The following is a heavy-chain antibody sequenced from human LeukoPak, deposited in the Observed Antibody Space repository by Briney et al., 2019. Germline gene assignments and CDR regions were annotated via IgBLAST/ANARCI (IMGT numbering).Heavy chain of an antibody. J-gene: IGHJ3*02. CDR1: GFTFSSYA. CDR3: AREGNYDILTGYPDAFDI. D-gene: IGHD3-9*01. CDR2: ISYDGSNK. Sequence: GGSLRLSCAASGFTFSSYAMHWVRQAPGKGLEWVAVISYDGSNKYYADSVKGRFTISGDNSKNTLYLQMNSLRAEDTAVYYCAREGNYDILTGYPDAFDIWGQGTMVTVSS. V-gene: IGHV3-30-3*01.